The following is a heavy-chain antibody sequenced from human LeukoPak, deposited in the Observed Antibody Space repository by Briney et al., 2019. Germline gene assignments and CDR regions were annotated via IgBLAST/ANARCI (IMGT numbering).Heavy chain of an antibody. V-gene: IGHV4-4*09. CDR2: IYTSGST. D-gene: IGHD6-6*01. CDR1: GGSIRSYY. Sequence: PSETLSLTCTVSGGSIRSYYWSWIRQPPGKGLEWIGYIYTSGSTNYNPSLKSRVTISVDTSKNQFSLKLSSVTAADTAVYYCARRFAARPSERHYYYYYMDVWGKGTTVTVSS. CDR3: ARRFAARPSERHYYYYYMDV. J-gene: IGHJ6*03.